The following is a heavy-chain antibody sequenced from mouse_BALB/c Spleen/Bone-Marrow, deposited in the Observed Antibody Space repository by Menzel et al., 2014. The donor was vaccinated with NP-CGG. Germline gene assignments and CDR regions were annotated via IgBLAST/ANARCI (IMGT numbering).Heavy chain of an antibody. Sequence: LQESGPELVKPGASVKISCKASGYTFTDYYINWVKQKPGQGLEWIGWIYPGSGNTKYNEKFKGKATLTVDTSSSTAYMQLGSLTSEDTAVYFCARENYGSSYYFDYWGQGTTLTVSS. V-gene: IGHV1-84*02. CDR2: IYPGSGNT. J-gene: IGHJ2*01. D-gene: IGHD1-1*01. CDR3: ARENYGSSYYFDY. CDR1: GYTFTDYY.